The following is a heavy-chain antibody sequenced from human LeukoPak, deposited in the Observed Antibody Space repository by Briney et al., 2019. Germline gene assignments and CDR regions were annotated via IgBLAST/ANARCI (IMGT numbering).Heavy chain of an antibody. V-gene: IGHV4-34*01. CDR1: GGSFSGYY. J-gene: IGHJ4*02. CDR3: ARDDSSGHDDH. Sequence: SETLSLTCAVYGGSFSGYYWSWIRQPPGKGLEWIGEINHSGSTNYNPSLKSRVTISVDTSKNQFSLKLSSVTAADTAVYYCARDDSSGHDDHWGQGTLVTVSS. D-gene: IGHD3-22*01. CDR2: INHSGST.